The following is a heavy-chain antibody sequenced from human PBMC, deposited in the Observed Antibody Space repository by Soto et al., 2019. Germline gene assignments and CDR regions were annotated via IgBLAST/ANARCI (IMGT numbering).Heavy chain of an antibody. J-gene: IGHJ4*02. D-gene: IGHD3-22*01. CDR2: IKQDGSEK. CDR3: ARTTLTFYDSSGYFDY. CDR1: GFTFSSYW. Sequence: GGSLRLSCAASGFTFSSYWMSWVRQAPGKGLEWVANIKQDGSEKYYVDSVKGRFTISRDNAKNSLYLQMNSLRAEDTAVYYCARTTLTFYDSSGYFDYWGQGTPVTVSS. V-gene: IGHV3-7*03.